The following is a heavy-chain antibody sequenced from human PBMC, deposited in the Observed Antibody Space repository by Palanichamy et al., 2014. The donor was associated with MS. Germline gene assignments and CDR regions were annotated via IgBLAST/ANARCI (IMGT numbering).Heavy chain of an antibody. Sequence: VQLVESGGGVVQPGRSLRLSCAASGFTFSSYAMHWVRQAPGKGLEWVAVISYDGSNKYYADSVKGRFTISRDNSKNTLYLQMNSLRAEDMAVYYCAREGIGIDYYGSVQGGKGPGGMDVWGQGTTVTVSS. J-gene: IGHJ6*02. CDR2: ISYDGSNK. V-gene: IGHV3-30*04. CDR3: AREGIGIDYYGSVQGGKGPGGMDV. CDR1: GFTFSSYA. D-gene: IGHD3-10*01.